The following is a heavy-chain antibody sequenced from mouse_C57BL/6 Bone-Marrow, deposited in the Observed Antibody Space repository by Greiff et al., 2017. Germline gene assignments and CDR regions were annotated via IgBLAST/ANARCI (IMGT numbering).Heavy chain of an antibody. CDR2: IYPRSGNT. V-gene: IGHV1-81*01. CDR3: ARDYYSNYFDY. Sequence: QVQLQQSVAELARPGASVKLSCKASGYTFTSYGISWVKQRTGQGLEWIGEIYPRSGNTYYNEKFKGKATLTADKSSSTAYMELRSLTSEDSAVYFCARDYYSNYFDYWGQGTTLTVSS. CDR1: GYTFTSYG. D-gene: IGHD2-5*01. J-gene: IGHJ2*01.